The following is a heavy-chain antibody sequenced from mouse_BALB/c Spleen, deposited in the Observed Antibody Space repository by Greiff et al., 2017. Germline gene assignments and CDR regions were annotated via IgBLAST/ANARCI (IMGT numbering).Heavy chain of an antibody. Sequence: EVKLVESGGGLVQPGGSRKLSCAASGFTFRSFGMHWVRQAPEKGLEWVAYISSGSSTIYYADTVKGRFTISRDNPKNTLFLQMTSLRSEDTAMYYCAREYYGSSYSYFDYWGQGTTLTVSS. D-gene: IGHD1-1*01. CDR3: AREYYGSSYSYFDY. CDR1: GFTFRSFG. J-gene: IGHJ2*01. CDR2: ISSGSSTI. V-gene: IGHV5-17*02.